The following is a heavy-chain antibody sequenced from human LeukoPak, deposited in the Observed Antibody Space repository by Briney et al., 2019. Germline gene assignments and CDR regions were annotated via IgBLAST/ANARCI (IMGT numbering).Heavy chain of an antibody. CDR1: GGTFSSYA. Sequence: GASVKVSCKASGGTFSSYAISWVRQAPGQGLEWMGWINPNSGGTNYAQKFQGRVTMTRDTSISTAYMELSRLRSDDTAVYYCARPISHIVVVTGAFDIWGQGTMVTVSS. D-gene: IGHD2-21*02. J-gene: IGHJ3*02. V-gene: IGHV1-2*02. CDR2: INPNSGGT. CDR3: ARPISHIVVVTGAFDI.